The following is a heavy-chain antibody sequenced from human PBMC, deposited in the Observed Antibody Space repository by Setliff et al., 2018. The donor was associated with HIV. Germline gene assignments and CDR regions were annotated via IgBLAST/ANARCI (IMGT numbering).Heavy chain of an antibody. CDR1: GDSISPSNSY. CDR3: ARHPVIPTVIGAFDI. J-gene: IGHJ3*02. Sequence: SETLSLTCTVSGDSISPSNSYWGWVRQPPGKGLEWIGSLYYGGTTYYNPSLKSRVTISVDTSKSHFSLKLSSVTAADTAVYYCARHPVIPTVIGAFDIWGQGTAVTVSS. D-gene: IGHD4-4*01. V-gene: IGHV4-39*01. CDR2: LYYGGTT.